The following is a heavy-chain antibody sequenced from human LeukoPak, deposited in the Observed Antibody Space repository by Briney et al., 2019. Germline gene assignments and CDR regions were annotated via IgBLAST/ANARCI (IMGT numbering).Heavy chain of an antibody. CDR1: GFSFSSYA. J-gene: IGHJ4*02. Sequence: GGSLRFSCAASGFSFSSYAMTWARQAPVKGLEWASAISGDGTRTYYADSVKGRFTISRDNSKNTLYLEMSSLRVEDTAIYYCAKWPEGAMDYFDYWGQGTLVTVSS. V-gene: IGHV3-23*01. CDR3: AKWPEGAMDYFDY. CDR2: ISGDGTRT. D-gene: IGHD3-16*01.